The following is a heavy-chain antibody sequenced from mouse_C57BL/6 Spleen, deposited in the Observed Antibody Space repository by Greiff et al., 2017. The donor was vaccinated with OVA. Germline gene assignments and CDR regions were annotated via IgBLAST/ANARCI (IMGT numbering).Heavy chain of an antibody. V-gene: IGHV5-16*01. Sequence: EVKVVESEGGLVQPGRSMKLSCTASGFTFSDYYMAWVRQVPEKGLEWVANINYDGSSTYYLDSLKSRFIISRDNAKNILYLQMSSLKSEDTATYYCARDSYSYWYFDVWGTGTTVTVSS. J-gene: IGHJ1*03. CDR3: ARDSYSYWYFDV. CDR2: INYDGSST. CDR1: GFTFSDYY. D-gene: IGHD1-1*01.